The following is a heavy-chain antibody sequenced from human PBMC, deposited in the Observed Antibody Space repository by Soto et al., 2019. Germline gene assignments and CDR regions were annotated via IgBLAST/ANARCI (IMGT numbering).Heavy chain of an antibody. Sequence: ASVKVSCKASGYTFTGYYMHWVRQAPGQGLEWMGWINPNSGGTNYAQKFQGWVTMTRDTSISTAYMELSRLRSDDTAVYYCAREIVYSNYVGYYYYYMDVWGKGTTVTVSS. CDR1: GYTFTGYY. D-gene: IGHD4-4*01. V-gene: IGHV1-2*04. CDR3: AREIVYSNYVGYYYYYMDV. CDR2: INPNSGGT. J-gene: IGHJ6*03.